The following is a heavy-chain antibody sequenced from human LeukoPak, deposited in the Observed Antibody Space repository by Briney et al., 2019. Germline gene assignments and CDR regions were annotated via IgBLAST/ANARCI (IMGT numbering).Heavy chain of an antibody. J-gene: IGHJ6*03. Sequence: SVKVSCKASGGTFSSYAISWVRQAPGQGLEWMGGIIPIFGTANYAQKFQGRVTITTDESTSTAYMELSSLRSDDTAVYYCARSGFDYYGSGSYYNDYYYYYMDVWGKGTTVTVSS. D-gene: IGHD3-10*01. CDR1: GGTFSSYA. V-gene: IGHV1-69*05. CDR3: ARSGFDYYGSGSYYNDYYYYYMDV. CDR2: IIPIFGTA.